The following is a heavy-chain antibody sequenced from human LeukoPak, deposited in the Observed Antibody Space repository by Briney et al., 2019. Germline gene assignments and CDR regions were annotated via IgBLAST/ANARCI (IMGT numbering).Heavy chain of an antibody. V-gene: IGHV1-18*01. J-gene: IGHJ3*02. D-gene: IGHD3-10*01. CDR2: ISAYNGNT. CDR1: GYTFTSYG. CDR3: ARLLWFGESIKAFDI. Sequence: ASVKVSCKASGYTFTSYGISWVRQAPGQGLEWMGWISAYNGNTNYAQKLQGRVTMTRDMSTSTVYMELSSLRSEDTAVYYCARLLWFGESIKAFDIWGQGTMVTVSS.